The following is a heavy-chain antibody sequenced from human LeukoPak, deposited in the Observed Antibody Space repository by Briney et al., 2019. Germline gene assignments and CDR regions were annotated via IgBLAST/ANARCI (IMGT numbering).Heavy chain of an antibody. CDR2: ISGSSRHK. D-gene: IGHD6-13*01. V-gene: IGHV3-21*01. CDR3: ARTANFAAGYYIDY. CDR1: GFTFSSYT. Sequence: GGSLRLSCAASGFTFSSYTMSWVRQAPGKGLEWVSSISGSSRHKYYADSVKGRFTISRDNARNSLYLQMNSLRAEDTAVYYCARTANFAAGYYIDYWGQGTLVTVSS. J-gene: IGHJ4*02.